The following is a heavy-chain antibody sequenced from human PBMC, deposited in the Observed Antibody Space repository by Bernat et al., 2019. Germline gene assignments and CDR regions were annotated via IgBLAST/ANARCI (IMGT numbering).Heavy chain of an antibody. CDR1: GGSISSYY. Sequence: QVQLQESGPGLVKPSETLSLTCTVSGGSISSYYWSWIRQPPGKGLEWIGYIYYSGSTNYNPSLKSRVTISVDTSKNQFSLKLSSVTAADTAVYYCARTLNWFDPWGQGTLVTVSS. V-gene: IGHV4-59*01. CDR2: IYYSGST. J-gene: IGHJ5*02. CDR3: ARTLNWFDP.